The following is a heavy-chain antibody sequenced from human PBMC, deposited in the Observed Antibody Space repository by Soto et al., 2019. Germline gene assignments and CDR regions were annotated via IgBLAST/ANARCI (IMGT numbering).Heavy chain of an antibody. Sequence: PGGSLRLSCAASGFTFSSYSMNWVRQAPGKGLEWVSSISSSSSYIYYADSVKGRFTISRDNAKNSLYLQMNSLRAEDTAVYYCARSNFWDQYYYGSGSYYPPAFDIWGQGTMVTVSS. CDR3: ARSNFWDQYYYGSGSYYPPAFDI. D-gene: IGHD3-10*01. V-gene: IGHV3-21*01. J-gene: IGHJ3*02. CDR1: GFTFSSYS. CDR2: ISSSSSYI.